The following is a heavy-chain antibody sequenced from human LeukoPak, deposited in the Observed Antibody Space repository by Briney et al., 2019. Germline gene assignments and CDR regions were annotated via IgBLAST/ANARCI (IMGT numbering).Heavy chain of an antibody. CDR3: ARAVLVWLPYPVPDYYYYMDV. D-gene: IGHD3-3*01. V-gene: IGHV4-59*01. CDR1: GGAISSYY. Sequence: PSETLSLTCTVSGGAISSYYWSWIRQPPGKGLEWIGYIYYSGSTNYNPSLKRRVTISVDTSKNHFSLKLSSVTAADTAVYYCARAVLVWLPYPVPDYYYYMDVWGKGTTVTVSS. CDR2: IYYSGST. J-gene: IGHJ6*03.